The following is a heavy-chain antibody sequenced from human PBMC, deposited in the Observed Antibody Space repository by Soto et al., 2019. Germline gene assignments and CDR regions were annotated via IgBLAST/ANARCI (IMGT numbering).Heavy chain of an antibody. Sequence: GGSLRLSCAASGFTFSSYDMHWVRQATGKGLEWVSAIGTAGDTYYPGSVKGRFTISRENAKNSLYLQMNSLRAEDTAVYYCAREIRTTLTTSGYYYYGMDVWGQGTTVTVSS. J-gene: IGHJ6*02. V-gene: IGHV3-13*01. D-gene: IGHD4-4*01. CDR1: GFTFSSYD. CDR2: IGTAGDT. CDR3: AREIRTTLTTSGYYYYGMDV.